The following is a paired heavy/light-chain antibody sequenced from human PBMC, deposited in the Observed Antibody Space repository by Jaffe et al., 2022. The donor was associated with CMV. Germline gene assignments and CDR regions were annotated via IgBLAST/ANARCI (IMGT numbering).Light chain of an antibody. V-gene: IGKV4-1*01. Sequence: DIVMTQSPDSLAVSLGERATINCKSSQSVLYGSSNKNYLAWYQQKPGQPPQLLIYWASTRVSGVPDRFSGSGSGTDFTLTISSLQAEDVAVYYCQEHYNIPLTFGGGTKVEIK. CDR3: QEHYNIPLT. J-gene: IGKJ4*01. CDR2: WAS. CDR1: QSVLYGSSNKNY.
Heavy chain of an antibody. CDR3: ARGYAFDI. CDR2: TYYRSKWYN. V-gene: IGHV6-1*01. CDR1: GDSVSSTSAA. Sequence: QVQLQQSGPGLVKPSQTLSLTCAISGDSVSSTSAAWNWIRQSPSRGLEWLGRTYYRSKWYNDYAVSVKSRITINPDTSKNQFSLQLNSVTPEDTAVYYCARGYAFDIWGQGTMVTVSS. J-gene: IGHJ3*02.